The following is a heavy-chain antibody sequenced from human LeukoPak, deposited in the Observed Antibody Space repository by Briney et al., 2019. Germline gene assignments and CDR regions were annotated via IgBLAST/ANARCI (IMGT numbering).Heavy chain of an antibody. CDR1: GGSISSSY. V-gene: IGHV4-59*08. CDR2: IYYSGRS. CDR3: ARGGYWAFDY. D-gene: IGHD2-8*02. J-gene: IGHJ4*02. Sequence: SETLSLTCTVSGGSISSSYWSWIRQPPGKGLEWIGEIYYSGRSSYNPSLKSRVTMSVDKSKNQFSLTLNSVTAADTAVYYCARGGYWAFDYWGQGALVIVSS.